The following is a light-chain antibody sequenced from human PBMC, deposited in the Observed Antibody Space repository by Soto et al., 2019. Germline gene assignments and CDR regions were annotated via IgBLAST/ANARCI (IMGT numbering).Light chain of an antibody. CDR1: QTVYNY. CDR2: DAS. J-gene: IGKJ4*01. V-gene: IGKV3-11*01. Sequence: EIVLTQSPATLSLSPGETATLSCRASQTVYNYLAWYQQRPGQAPRLLIYDASNRAAGIPARFSGSGSGTDFTLTITSLEPEDLAVYFCQQRYDWPLTFGGGSKMEIK. CDR3: QQRYDWPLT.